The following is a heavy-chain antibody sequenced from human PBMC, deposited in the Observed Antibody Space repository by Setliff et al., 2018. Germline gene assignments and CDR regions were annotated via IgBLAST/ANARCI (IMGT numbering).Heavy chain of an antibody. CDR3: ARGLNYGPATQA. CDR2: INHSGST. Sequence: SETLSLTCAVYGGSFSTYYWIWIRQPPGKGLEWIGEINHSGSTNYNPSLKSRVTISVDTSKNQFSLKLSSVTAADTAVYYCARGLNYGPATQAWGQGTLVTVSS. V-gene: IGHV4-34*01. J-gene: IGHJ5*02. CDR1: GGSFSTYY. D-gene: IGHD3-10*01.